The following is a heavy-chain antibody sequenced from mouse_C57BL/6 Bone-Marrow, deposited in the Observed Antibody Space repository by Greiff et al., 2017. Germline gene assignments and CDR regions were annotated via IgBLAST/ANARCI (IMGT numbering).Heavy chain of an antibody. V-gene: IGHV5-12*01. CDR1: GFTFSDYY. CDR2: ISNGGGST. J-gene: IGHJ2*01. D-gene: IGHD2-5*01. CDR3: ARRYAYYSNFLDY. Sequence: EVMLVESGGGLVQPGGSLKLSCAASGFTFSDYYMYWVRQTPEKRLEWVAYISNGGGSTYYPDTVKGRFTISSDNAKNTLYLHMSRLKSEDTAMYYGARRYAYYSNFLDYWGQGTTLTVSS.